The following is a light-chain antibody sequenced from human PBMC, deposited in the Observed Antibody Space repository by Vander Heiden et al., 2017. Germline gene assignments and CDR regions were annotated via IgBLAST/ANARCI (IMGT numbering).Light chain of an antibody. CDR3: MQALQTPLS. CDR2: LGS. Sequence: EIVVTQSPLSLPVSPGEPASISCRSSQSLLHSNGYNYLDWYLQKPGQPPQLLIFLGSNRASGVPDRFSGGGSGTDFTLKISRVEAEDVGVYYCMQALQTPLSFGGGTKVVIK. J-gene: IGKJ4*01. V-gene: IGKV2-28*01. CDR1: QSLLHSNGYNY.